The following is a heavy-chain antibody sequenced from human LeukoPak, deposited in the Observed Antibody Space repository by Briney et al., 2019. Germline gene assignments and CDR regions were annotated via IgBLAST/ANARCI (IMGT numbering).Heavy chain of an antibody. CDR1: GFTFSSYG. J-gene: IGHJ4*02. CDR3: ARDGPGGSSWYGPLDY. D-gene: IGHD6-13*01. V-gene: IGHV3-33*01. Sequence: GGSLRLSCAASGFTFSSYGMHWVRQAPGKGLEWLSVIWYDGSNKYYADSVKGRFTVSRDNSKNTLYLQMNSLRAEDTAVYYCARDGPGGSSWYGPLDYWGQGTLVTVSS. CDR2: IWYDGSNK.